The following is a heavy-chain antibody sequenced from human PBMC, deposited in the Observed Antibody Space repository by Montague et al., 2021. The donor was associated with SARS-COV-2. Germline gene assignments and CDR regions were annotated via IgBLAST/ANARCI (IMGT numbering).Heavy chain of an antibody. D-gene: IGHD3-10*01. V-gene: IGHV4-38-2*01. J-gene: IGHJ4*02. CDR1: GYSISSGYY. CDR2: IYYSGGT. CDR3: ARWYYGSGSYPH. Sequence: SETLSLTCSVSGYSISSGYYWGWIRQHPGKGLEWIGNIYYSGGTYYSPSLKSRVIVSVDTTKNQFSLMLSSVTAADTAVYYCARWYYGSGSYPHWGQGTLVTVSS.